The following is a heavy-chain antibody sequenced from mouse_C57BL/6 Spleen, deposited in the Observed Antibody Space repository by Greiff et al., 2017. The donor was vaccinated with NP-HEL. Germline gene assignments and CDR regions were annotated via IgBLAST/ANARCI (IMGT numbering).Heavy chain of an antibody. J-gene: IGHJ2*01. V-gene: IGHV1-26*01. CDR3: ARRGDYDGGHYFDY. CDR1: GYTFTDYY. CDR2: INPNNGGT. Sequence: EVKLQQSGPELVKPGASVKISCKASGYTFTDYYMNWVKQSHGKSLEWIGDINPNNGGTSYNQKFKGKATLTVDKSSSTAYMELRSLTSEDSAVYYCARRGDYDGGHYFDYWGQGTTLTVSS. D-gene: IGHD2-4*01.